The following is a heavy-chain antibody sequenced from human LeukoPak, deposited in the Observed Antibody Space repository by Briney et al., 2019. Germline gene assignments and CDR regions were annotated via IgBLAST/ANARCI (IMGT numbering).Heavy chain of an antibody. V-gene: IGHV3-53*01. Sequence: GGSLRLSCAASGVIVSSNYMSWVRQVPGKGLEWVSIIYIVGTTHYADSVRGRFTISRDNSKNTLYLQMNNLRAEDTAVYYCARAVSGYYFDYWGQGTLVTVSS. D-gene: IGHD1-14*01. J-gene: IGHJ4*02. CDR1: GVIVSSNY. CDR2: IYIVGTT. CDR3: ARAVSGYYFDY.